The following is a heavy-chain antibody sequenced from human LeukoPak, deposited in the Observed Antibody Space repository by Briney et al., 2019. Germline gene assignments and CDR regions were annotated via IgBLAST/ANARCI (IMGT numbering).Heavy chain of an antibody. V-gene: IGHV3-30*02. Sequence: GGSLRLSCAASGFTFSSYGMHWVRQAPGKGLEGVAVIRYDGSNKYYADSAKGRFTISRDNSKNTLYLQMNSLRAEDTAVYYCAKSLGYCSSTSCPFDYWGQGTLVTVSS. J-gene: IGHJ4*02. CDR1: GFTFSSYG. D-gene: IGHD2-2*01. CDR3: AKSLGYCSSTSCPFDY. CDR2: IRYDGSNK.